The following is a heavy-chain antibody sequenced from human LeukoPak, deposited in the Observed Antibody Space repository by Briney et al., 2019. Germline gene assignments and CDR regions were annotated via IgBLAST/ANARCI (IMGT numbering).Heavy chain of an antibody. V-gene: IGHV3-48*03. D-gene: IGHD3-16*01. CDR1: GFTISSYK. Sequence: GGSLRLSCAASGFTISSYKMNWVRQAPGRGLEWISYISSSGTTIYYADSVKGRLTISRDNAKNSLYLQMNSLRAEDTAVYYCAGYNYGYTAFDYWGEGTPVTISS. CDR2: ISSSGTTI. CDR3: AGYNYGYTAFDY. J-gene: IGHJ4*02.